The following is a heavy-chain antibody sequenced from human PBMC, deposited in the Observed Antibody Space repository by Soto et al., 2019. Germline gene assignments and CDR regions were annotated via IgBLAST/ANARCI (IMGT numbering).Heavy chain of an antibody. Sequence: GGSVRLSCAASGFTFRSFTKNWVRQAPGKGLEWVSTISSNSAYIYYTDALRGRFAISRDNAKNSLHLQMNSLRAEDTAVYYCTRDGSRDSSARVWFDPWGPGTLVTVYS. V-gene: IGHV3-21*01. CDR1: GFTFRSFT. J-gene: IGHJ5*02. D-gene: IGHD6-13*01. CDR3: TRDGSRDSSARVWFDP. CDR2: ISSNSAYI.